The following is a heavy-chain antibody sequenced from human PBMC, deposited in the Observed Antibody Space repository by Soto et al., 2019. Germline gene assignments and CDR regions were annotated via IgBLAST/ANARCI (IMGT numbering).Heavy chain of an antibody. J-gene: IGHJ5*02. D-gene: IGHD3-10*01. V-gene: IGHV1-3*01. CDR2: INAGNGNT. CDR3: ARAVARITMVRGVAQLGWFDP. CDR1: GYTFTSYA. Sequence: ASVKVSCKASGYTFTSYAMHWVRQAPGQRLEWMGWINAGNGNTKYSQKFQGRVTITRDTSASTAYMELSSLRSEDTAVYYCARAVARITMVRGVAQLGWFDPWGQGTLVTVSS.